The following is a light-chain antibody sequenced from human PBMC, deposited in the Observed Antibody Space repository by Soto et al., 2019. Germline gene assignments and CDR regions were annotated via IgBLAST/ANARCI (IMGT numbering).Light chain of an antibody. J-gene: IGKJ5*01. Sequence: DIQMTQSPSSLSVSFGDRFTMTCRASETISTFLNWYQVKPGKAPKLLIYAASTLQDGVPSRFSGSGSGTDFTLTINSLQPEDFASYYCQQSYDISPITFGQGTRLGL. V-gene: IGKV1-39*01. CDR2: AAS. CDR3: QQSYDISPIT. CDR1: ETISTF.